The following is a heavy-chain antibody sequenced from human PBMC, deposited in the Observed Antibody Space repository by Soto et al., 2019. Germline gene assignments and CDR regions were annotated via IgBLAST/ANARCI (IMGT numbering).Heavy chain of an antibody. Sequence: QVQLVESGGGVVRPGRSLRLSCAASGFTFSSYGMHWVRQAPGKGLEWVAVISYDGSNKYYADSVKGRFTISRDNSKNTLYLQMNSLRAEDTAVYYCAKGRVDGGYYYYGMDVWGQGTTVTVSS. CDR1: GFTFSSYG. CDR3: AKGRVDGGYYYYGMDV. CDR2: ISYDGSNK. J-gene: IGHJ6*02. V-gene: IGHV3-30*18. D-gene: IGHD2-15*01.